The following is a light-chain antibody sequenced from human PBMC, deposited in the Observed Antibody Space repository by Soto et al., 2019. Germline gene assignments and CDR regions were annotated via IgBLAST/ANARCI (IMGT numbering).Light chain of an antibody. J-gene: IGKJ5*01. CDR2: GAS. CDR1: QSITSSF. V-gene: IGKV3-20*01. CDR3: QQYENSPIT. Sequence: EIALTQSPDTLSLSPGERASLSCGASQSITSSFLAWYQQKPGQAPRLLIYGASSRATGIPDRFSGTGSETDFTLTINRLEPEDFAVYYCQQYENSPITFGQGTRLEIK.